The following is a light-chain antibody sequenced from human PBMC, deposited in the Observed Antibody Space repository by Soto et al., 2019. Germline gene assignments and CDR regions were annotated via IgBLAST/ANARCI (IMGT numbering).Light chain of an antibody. V-gene: IGKV3D-15*01. Sequence: VLKNSLATLSLAQRERATXSRRASQGFSGYLAWYQQKPVQAPMLLIYDTSKRAIGTPARFSGSGSGTEFTLTISSMQAEDFAVYYCQQDNKWHPLTLGGGTK. J-gene: IGKJ4*01. CDR1: QGFSGY. CDR3: QQDNKWHPLT. CDR2: DTS.